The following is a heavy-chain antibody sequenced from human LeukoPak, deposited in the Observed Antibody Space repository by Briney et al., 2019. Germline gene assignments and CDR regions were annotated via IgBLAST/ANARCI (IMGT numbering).Heavy chain of an antibody. CDR1: GFTFSSYA. CDR2: ISGSGGST. V-gene: IGHV3-23*01. CDR3: AKSVGPYYYYYMDV. Sequence: GGSLRLSCAASGFTFSSYAMSWVRQAPGKGLEWVSAISGSGGSTYYADSVKGRFTISRDNSKNTLYLQMNSLRAEDTAVYYCAKSVGPYYYYYMDVWGKGTTVTVSS. D-gene: IGHD1-26*01. J-gene: IGHJ6*03.